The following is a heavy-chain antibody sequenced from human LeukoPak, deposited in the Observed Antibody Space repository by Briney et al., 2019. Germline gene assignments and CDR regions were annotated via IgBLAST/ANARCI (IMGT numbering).Heavy chain of an antibody. Sequence: SQTLSLTCTVSGGSISSGGYYWSWIRQHPGKGLEWIGYIYYSGSTYYNPSLKSRVTISVDTSKNQFSLKLSSVTAADTAVYYCVRDHMVRQPLWGQGTLVTVSS. D-gene: IGHD3-10*01. J-gene: IGHJ4*02. CDR1: GGSISSGGYY. CDR3: VRDHMVRQPL. V-gene: IGHV4-31*03. CDR2: IYYSGST.